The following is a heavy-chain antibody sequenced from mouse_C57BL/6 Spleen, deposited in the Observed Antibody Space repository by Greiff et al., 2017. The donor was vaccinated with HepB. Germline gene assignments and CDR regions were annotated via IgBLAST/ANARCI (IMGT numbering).Heavy chain of an antibody. CDR1: GYSFTGYF. D-gene: IGHD2-2*01. CDR3: ASIYYGYDVGMDY. V-gene: IGHV1-20*01. Sequence: LMEPGDSVKISCKASGYSFTGYFMNWVMQSHGKSLEWIGRINPYNGDTFYNQKFKGKATLTVDKSSSTAHMELRSLTSEDSAVYYCASIYYGYDVGMDYWGQGTSVTVSS. J-gene: IGHJ4*01. CDR2: INPYNGDT.